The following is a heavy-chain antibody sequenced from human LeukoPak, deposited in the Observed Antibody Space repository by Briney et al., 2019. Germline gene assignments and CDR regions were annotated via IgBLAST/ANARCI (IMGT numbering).Heavy chain of an antibody. J-gene: IGHJ5*01. D-gene: IGHD4-17*01. CDR1: GFTFSNYW. CDR3: ARLKDAVTIFDC. Sequence: GGSLRLSCIASGFTFSNYWMSWVRQAPGKGLEWVASIKEDGSDKYYVDSVKGRFTISRDNTKNSLFVQMSSLRAEDAAVYYCARLKDAVTIFDCWGQGILVTVSS. V-gene: IGHV3-7*01. CDR2: IKEDGSDK.